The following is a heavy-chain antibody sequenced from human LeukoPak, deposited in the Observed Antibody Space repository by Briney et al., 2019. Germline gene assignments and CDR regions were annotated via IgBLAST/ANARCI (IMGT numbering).Heavy chain of an antibody. V-gene: IGHV1-69*05. CDR2: IIPIFGTA. D-gene: IGHD4-11*01. CDR3: ACHQTDYSNSYLNWFDP. CDR1: GGTFSSYA. J-gene: IGHJ5*02. Sequence: SVKVSCKASGGTFSSYAISWVRQASGQGLEWMGGIIPIFGTANYAQKFQGRVTITTDESTSTAYMELSSLRSEDTAVYYCACHQTDYSNSYLNWFDPWGQGTLVTVSS.